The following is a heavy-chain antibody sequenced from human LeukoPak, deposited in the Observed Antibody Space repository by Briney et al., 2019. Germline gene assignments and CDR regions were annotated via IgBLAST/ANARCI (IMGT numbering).Heavy chain of an antibody. CDR1: GYTFTNYY. Sequence: ASVKVSCKASGYTFTNYYMHWVRQAPGQGLEWMGIINPSGGSTSFAQKFQGRVIMTRDTSTSTVYMELSSLRSEDTAVYYCATYFARRAFDSWGQGTLVTVSS. J-gene: IGHJ4*02. V-gene: IGHV1-46*01. CDR2: INPSGGST. D-gene: IGHD2/OR15-2a*01. CDR3: ATYFARRAFDS.